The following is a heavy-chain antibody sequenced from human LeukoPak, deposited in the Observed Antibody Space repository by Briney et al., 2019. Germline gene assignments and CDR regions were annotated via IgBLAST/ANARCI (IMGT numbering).Heavy chain of an antibody. V-gene: IGHV3-23*01. CDR2: ISGSGGTT. CDR3: AKDRWGLRKGEDFDY. D-gene: IGHD4-17*01. CDR1: GFTFSNYA. J-gene: IGHJ4*02. Sequence: GGSLRLSCAVSGFTFSNYAMSWVRQAPGKGLEWVSSISGSGGTTYYADSVKGRFTISRDNSKNTLYLQMNSLRAEDTAVYYCAKDRWGLRKGEDFDYWGQGTLVTVSS.